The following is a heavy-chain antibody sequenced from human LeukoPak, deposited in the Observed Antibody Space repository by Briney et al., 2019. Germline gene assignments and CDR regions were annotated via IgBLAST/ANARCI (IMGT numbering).Heavy chain of an antibody. CDR2: IYPRDGST. J-gene: IGHJ4*02. Sequence: ASVKVSCKASGYSFTSNYIHWVRQASGQGLEWMGMIYPRDGSTSYAQKFQGRVTVTRDTSTSTVHMELGGLRSEDTAVYYCARDQEAFDYWGQGTLVTVSS. CDR3: ARDQEAFDY. V-gene: IGHV1-46*01. CDR1: GYSFTSNY.